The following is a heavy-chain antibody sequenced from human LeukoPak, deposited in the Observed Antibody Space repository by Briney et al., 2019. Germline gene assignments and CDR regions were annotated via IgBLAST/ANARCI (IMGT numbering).Heavy chain of an antibody. CDR2: ISYDGSNK. J-gene: IGHJ6*03. CDR1: GFTFSSYA. V-gene: IGHV3-30-3*01. D-gene: IGHD6-6*01. CDR3: AMSSSSSLYYYYMDV. Sequence: GGSLRLSCAASGFTFSSYAMHWVRQAPGKGLEWVAVISYDGSNKYYADSVKGRFTISRDNSKNTLYLQMNSLRAEDTAVYYCAMSSSSSLYYYYMDVWGKGTTVTVSS.